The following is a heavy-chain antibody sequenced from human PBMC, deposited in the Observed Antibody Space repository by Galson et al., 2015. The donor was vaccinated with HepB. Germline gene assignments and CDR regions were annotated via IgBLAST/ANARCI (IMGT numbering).Heavy chain of an antibody. Sequence: SLRLSCAASGFTFSSYEMNWVRQAPGKGLEWVSYISSSGSTIYYADSVKGRFTISRDNAKNSLYLQMNSLRAEDTAVYYCARDGGGDYVEVSGMDVWGQGTTVTVSS. J-gene: IGHJ6*02. CDR2: ISSSGSTI. CDR3: ARDGGGDYVEVSGMDV. D-gene: IGHD4-17*01. CDR1: GFTFSSYE. V-gene: IGHV3-48*03.